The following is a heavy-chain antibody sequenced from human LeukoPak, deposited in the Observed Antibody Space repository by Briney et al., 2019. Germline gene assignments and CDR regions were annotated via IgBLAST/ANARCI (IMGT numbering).Heavy chain of an antibody. CDR2: ISYDGSNK. D-gene: IGHD2-2*01. J-gene: IGHJ4*02. Sequence: GRSLRLSCAASGFTFSSYGMHWVRQAPGKGLEWVAVISYDGSNKYYADSVKGRFTISRDNAENSLYLQINSLRAEDTAVYYCARAFCSGTTCQPYYFDNWGQGTLVTVSS. V-gene: IGHV3-30*03. CDR3: ARAFCSGTTCQPYYFDN. CDR1: GFTFSSYG.